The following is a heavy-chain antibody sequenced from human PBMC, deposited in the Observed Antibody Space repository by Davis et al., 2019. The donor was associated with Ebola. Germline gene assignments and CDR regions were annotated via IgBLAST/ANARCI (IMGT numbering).Heavy chain of an antibody. CDR1: GFTFSSYA. CDR3: ARVGYSYGHDY. D-gene: IGHD5-18*01. J-gene: IGHJ4*02. CDR2: ISSNGGST. Sequence: PGGSLRLSCAASGFTFSSYAMHWVRQAPGKGLEYVSAISSNGGSTYYANSVKGRFTISRDNSKNTLYLQMGSLRAEDMAVYYCARVGYSYGHDYWGQGTRVTVSS. V-gene: IGHV3-64*01.